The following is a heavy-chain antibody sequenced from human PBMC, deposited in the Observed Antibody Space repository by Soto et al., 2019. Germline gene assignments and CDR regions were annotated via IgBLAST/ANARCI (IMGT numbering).Heavy chain of an antibody. V-gene: IGHV3-66*01. CDR2: IYKSGDT. CDR3: ARGTVGTNPNWLGP. J-gene: IGHJ5*02. CDR1: GFTVSSSY. Sequence: EVQLVESGGGLVQPGGSLRLSCAASGFTVSSSYLYWVRQAPGKGLEWVSSIYKSGDTYYADSVKGRFTISRDNYKSTLFLQMNSLRAEYPAVYYCARGTVGTNPNWLGPWGQGSLVTVSS. D-gene: IGHD5-12*01.